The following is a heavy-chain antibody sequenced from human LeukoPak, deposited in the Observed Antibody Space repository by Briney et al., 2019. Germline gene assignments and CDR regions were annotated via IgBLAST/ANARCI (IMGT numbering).Heavy chain of an antibody. CDR2: IYTSGST. CDR1: GDSISSDY. J-gene: IGHJ4*02. CDR3: VRDRHYYDSSASFDY. Sequence: RPSETLSLTCTVSGDSISSDYWSWIRQPAGKGLEWIGRIYTSGSTNYNPSLKSRVTMSVDTSKNQFSLKLSSVTAADTAVYYCVRDRHYYDSSASFDYWGQGTLVTVSS. V-gene: IGHV4-4*07. D-gene: IGHD3-22*01.